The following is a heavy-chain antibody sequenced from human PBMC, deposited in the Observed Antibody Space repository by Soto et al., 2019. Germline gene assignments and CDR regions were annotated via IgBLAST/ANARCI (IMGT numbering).Heavy chain of an antibody. CDR3: AGIRGIWDHCGGDCFYYYGMDV. CDR1: GFTFIDYE. Sequence: GSLRLSCEISGFTFIDYEVNWVRQAPGKGLEWVSYISTSGSTIYYAESVEDRFTISRDNAEKLVYLQMDSLRVDDTAVYYCAGIRGIWDHCGGDCFYYYGMDVWGQGTTVTVSS. D-gene: IGHD2-21*02. J-gene: IGHJ6*02. V-gene: IGHV3-48*03. CDR2: ISTSGSTI.